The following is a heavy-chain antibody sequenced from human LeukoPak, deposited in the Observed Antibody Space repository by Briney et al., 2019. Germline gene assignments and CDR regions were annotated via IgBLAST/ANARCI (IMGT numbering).Heavy chain of an antibody. CDR3: ARGTPDY. J-gene: IGHJ4*02. Sequence: GSLRLSCAASGLTFSGYAMSWIRQPPGKGLEWIGEINHSGSTNYNPSLKSRVTISVDTSKNQFSLKLSSVTAADTAVYYCARGTPDYWGQGTLVTVSS. CDR2: INHSGST. V-gene: IGHV4-34*01. CDR1: GLTFSGYA.